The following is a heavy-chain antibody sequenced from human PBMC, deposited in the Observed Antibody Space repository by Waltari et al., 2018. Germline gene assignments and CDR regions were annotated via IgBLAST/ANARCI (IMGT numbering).Heavy chain of an antibody. CDR3: ARDRRSSPDFDY. D-gene: IGHD6-6*01. Sequence: EVQLVESGGGLVKHGGSVRLSCAASGFTFSRYGMNWVCQAPGKGLEWVSSISSSSSYIYYADSVKGRFTNSRDNAKNSLYLQMNSLRAEDTAVYYCARDRRSSPDFDYWGQGTLVTVSS. CDR1: GFTFSRYG. J-gene: IGHJ4*02. V-gene: IGHV3-21*01. CDR2: ISSSSSYI.